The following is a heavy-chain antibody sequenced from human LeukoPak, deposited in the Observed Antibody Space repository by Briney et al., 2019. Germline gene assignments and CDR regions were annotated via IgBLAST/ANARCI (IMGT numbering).Heavy chain of an antibody. J-gene: IGHJ6*03. Sequence: SETLSLTCTVSGGSISSSSYYWGWIRQPPGKGLEWIGSIYYSGSTYYNPSLKSRVTISVDRSKNQFSLKLSSVTAADTAVYYCARDPMEVCSSTSCYTWSRYYYMDVWGKGTTVTVSS. CDR2: IYYSGST. CDR1: GGSISSSSYY. D-gene: IGHD2-2*02. CDR3: ARDPMEVCSSTSCYTWSRYYYMDV. V-gene: IGHV4-39*07.